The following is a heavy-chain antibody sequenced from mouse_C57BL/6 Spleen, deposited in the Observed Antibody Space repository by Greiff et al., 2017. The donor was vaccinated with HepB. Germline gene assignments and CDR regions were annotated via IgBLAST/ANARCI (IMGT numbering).Heavy chain of an antibody. CDR3: ARGDYYGSSYWNWYFDV. CDR2: IDPSDSET. CDR1: GYTFTSYW. D-gene: IGHD1-1*01. J-gene: IGHJ1*03. Sequence: QVQLQQPGAELVRPGSSVKLSCKASGYTFTSYWMHWVKQRPIQGLEWIGNIDPSDSETHYNQKFKDKATLTVDKSSSTAYMQLSRLTSEDSAVSYCARGDYYGSSYWNWYFDVWGTGTTVTVSS. V-gene: IGHV1-52*01.